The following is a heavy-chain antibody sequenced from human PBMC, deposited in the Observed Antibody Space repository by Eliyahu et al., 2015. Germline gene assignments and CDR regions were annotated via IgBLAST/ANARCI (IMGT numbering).Heavy chain of an antibody. J-gene: IGHJ4*02. CDR3: ARGGGGGQFDY. V-gene: IGHV3-30-3*01. Sequence: GVSGINFRSYAMHWIRQTPGKGLEWVAMILYDGSSEYYGGSVKGRFTISRDNSRNTLFLQMNSLRPEDTAMYYCARGGGGGQFDYWGQGTLVTVSS. D-gene: IGHD4-23*01. CDR2: ILYDGSSE. CDR1: GINFRSYA.